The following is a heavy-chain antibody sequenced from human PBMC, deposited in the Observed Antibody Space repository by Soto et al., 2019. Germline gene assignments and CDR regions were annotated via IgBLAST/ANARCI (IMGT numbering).Heavy chain of an antibody. CDR1: GGSFRCYY. Sequence: SETLSLTCAVYGGSFRCYYWSWIRQPPGKWLEWIGEINHSGGTNYNPSLKSRVTISVDTSKKQFSLKLSSVTAADTAVYYCARVKAMGHYFDYWGQGTLVTVSS. J-gene: IGHJ4*02. V-gene: IGHV4-34*01. CDR2: INHSGGT. CDR3: ARVKAMGHYFDY. D-gene: IGHD5-18*01.